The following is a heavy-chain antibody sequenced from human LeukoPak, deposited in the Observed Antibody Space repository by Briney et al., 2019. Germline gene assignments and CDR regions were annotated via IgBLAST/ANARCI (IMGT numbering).Heavy chain of an antibody. CDR1: GFTFTSYA. J-gene: IGHJ3*02. D-gene: IGHD5-18*01. CDR3: ARIVMDTAMVSAFDI. Sequence: GGSLRLSCAASGFTFTSYAMHWVRQAPGKGLEWVANIKQDGSEKYYVDSVKGRFTISRDNAKNSLYLQMNSLRAEDTAVYYCARIVMDTAMVSAFDIWGQGTMVTVSS. V-gene: IGHV3-7*01. CDR2: IKQDGSEK.